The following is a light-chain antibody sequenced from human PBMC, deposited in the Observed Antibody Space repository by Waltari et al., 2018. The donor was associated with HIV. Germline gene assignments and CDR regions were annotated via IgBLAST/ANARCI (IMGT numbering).Light chain of an antibody. J-gene: IGLJ2*01. CDR1: RSNIGAGYD. CDR2: GDS. CDR3: QSYDSSLRGSV. V-gene: IGLV1-40*01. Sequence: QSVLPQPPSVSGAPGQRVTIPCTGSRSNIGAGYDGHWYQQLPGTAPKLLIYGDSNRPSGVPDRFSGSKSGTSASLDITGLQAEDEADYYCQSYDSSLRGSVFGGGTKLTVL.